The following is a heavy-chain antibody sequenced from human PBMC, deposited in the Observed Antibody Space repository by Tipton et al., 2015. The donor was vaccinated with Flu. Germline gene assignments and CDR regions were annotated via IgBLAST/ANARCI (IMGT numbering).Heavy chain of an antibody. CDR1: GGSITKSY. CDR3: ARNVRGYSGYTGSDGFDI. D-gene: IGHD5-12*01. V-gene: IGHV4-4*07. CDR2: ISSSGFT. J-gene: IGHJ3*02. Sequence: LSLTCSVSGGSITKSYWSWLRQPAGKGLQWIGRISSSGFTNYNASLESRISISRDTSKNRFSLTLRSATAADTALYFCARNVRGYSGYTGSDGFDIWGRGIMVIVSS.